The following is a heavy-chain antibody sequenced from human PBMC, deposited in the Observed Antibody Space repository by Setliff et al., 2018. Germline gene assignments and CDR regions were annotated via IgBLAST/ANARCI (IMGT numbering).Heavy chain of an antibody. D-gene: IGHD3-10*01. V-gene: IGHV3-7*01. CDR1: GFTCNNDW. CDR2: INPDGSEK. Sequence: PGGSLRLSCGASGFTCNNDWVSWVRQAPGKGLEWLASINPDGSEKYYVDSVKGRFTISRDNAKNSLSLQMNSLRTEDTAVYYCFGAGTCSYWGQGTLVTVSS. CDR3: FGAGTCSY. J-gene: IGHJ4*02.